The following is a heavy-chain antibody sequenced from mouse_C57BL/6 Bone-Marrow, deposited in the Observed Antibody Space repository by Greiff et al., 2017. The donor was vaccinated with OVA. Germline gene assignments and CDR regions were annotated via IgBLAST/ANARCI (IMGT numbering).Heavy chain of an antibody. CDR1: GFNIKDDY. CDR3: CTGRYGSSYDRDFDV. D-gene: IGHD1-1*01. J-gene: IGHJ1*03. CDR2: IYPENGDT. Sequence: EVQLQQSGAELVRPGASVKLSCTASGFNIKDDYMHWVKQRPEQGLEWIGWIYPENGDTEYASKFQGKATITADTSSNTAYLQLSSLTSEDAAVDYCCTGRYGSSYDRDFDVWGTGTTVTVSS. V-gene: IGHV14-4*01.